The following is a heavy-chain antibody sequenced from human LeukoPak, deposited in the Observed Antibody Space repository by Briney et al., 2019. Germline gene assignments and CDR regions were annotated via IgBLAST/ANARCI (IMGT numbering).Heavy chain of an antibody. Sequence: SETLSLTCSVSGGSISLWQWNWIRQVAGKGLEWIGRLHTSGGPKYNPSLKSRVTMSLDTSKNQFFLKVSSVTAADTAVYYCAREIQNYDSVWGSHRPFGPDYWGQGTLVTVSS. J-gene: IGHJ4*02. V-gene: IGHV4-4*07. CDR1: GGSISLWQ. CDR3: AREIQNYDSVWGSHRPFGPDY. CDR2: LHTSGGP. D-gene: IGHD3-16*01.